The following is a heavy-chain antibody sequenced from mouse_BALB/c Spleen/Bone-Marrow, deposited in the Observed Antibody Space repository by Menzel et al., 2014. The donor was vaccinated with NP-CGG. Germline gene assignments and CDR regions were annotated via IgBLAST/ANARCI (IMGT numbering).Heavy chain of an antibody. CDR1: GYSFTDYT. Sequence: VQLQQPGPELVKPGASMKISCKASGYSFTDYTMNWVKQSHGKNLEWIGLINPYNGGTSYNQRFMGKATLTVDKSSSTAYMELLSLTSEDSAVYYCARWDYYGYAMDYWGQGTSVTVSS. V-gene: IGHV1-18*01. J-gene: IGHJ4*01. D-gene: IGHD1-1*01. CDR2: INPYNGGT. CDR3: ARWDYYGYAMDY.